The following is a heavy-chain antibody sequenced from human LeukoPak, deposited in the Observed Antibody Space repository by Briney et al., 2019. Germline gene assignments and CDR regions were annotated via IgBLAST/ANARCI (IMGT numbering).Heavy chain of an antibody. Sequence: ASVKVFCKASGYTFTSYGISWVRQAPGQGLEWMGWISAYNGNTNYAQKLQGRVTMTTDTSTSTAYMELRSLRSDDTAVYYCARDSSGYYLPYYYYYGMDVWGQGTTVTVSS. D-gene: IGHD3-22*01. CDR2: ISAYNGNT. J-gene: IGHJ6*02. V-gene: IGHV1-18*01. CDR1: GYTFTSYG. CDR3: ARDSSGYYLPYYYYYGMDV.